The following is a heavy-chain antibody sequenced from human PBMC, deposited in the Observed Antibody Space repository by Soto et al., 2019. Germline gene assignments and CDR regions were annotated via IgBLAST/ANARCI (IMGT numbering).Heavy chain of an antibody. J-gene: IGHJ4*02. Sequence: EVQLLESGGGLVQPGGSLRLSCVASGFTFSSYAMSWVRQAPGKGLEWVSSISGSGSTIYYADSVKGRFTISRDNAKNSLYLQMNSLRVEDTAVYYCARLVHTAITDYWGQGTLVTVSS. V-gene: IGHV3-48*03. CDR2: ISGSGSTI. CDR3: ARLVHTAITDY. CDR1: GFTFSSYA. D-gene: IGHD5-18*01.